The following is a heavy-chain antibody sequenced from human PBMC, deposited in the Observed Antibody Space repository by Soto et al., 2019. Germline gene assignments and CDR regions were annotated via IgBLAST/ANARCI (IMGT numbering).Heavy chain of an antibody. D-gene: IGHD6-6*01. Sequence: PGESLKISCKGSGFSISSYWLGWVRQMPGKGLEWMGIIFPGDPDVRYNPSFQGQVTISADTSINTAYLQWTSLKASDTAMYYCARQLGIAARLANYYYGMDVWGQGTTVTVSS. V-gene: IGHV5-51*01. CDR3: ARQLGIAARLANYYYGMDV. J-gene: IGHJ6*02. CDR2: IFPGDPDV. CDR1: GFSISSYW.